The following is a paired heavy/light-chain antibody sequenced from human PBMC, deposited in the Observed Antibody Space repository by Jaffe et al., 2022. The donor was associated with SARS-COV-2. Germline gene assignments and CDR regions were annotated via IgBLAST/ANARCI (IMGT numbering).Heavy chain of an antibody. CDR3: AAEEWAGYFTA. CDR1: GYMFISFY. V-gene: IGHV1-2*02. Sequence: QVQLLQSGADVRKPGASLNVSCKTSGYMFISFYIHWVRQAPGQGLEWMGWINPYNGATKFAQAFQGRVAMTRDASINTTYMELRTLRSADSGVYYCAAEEWAGYFTAWGQGTVLSVST. J-gene: IGHJ5*02. D-gene: IGHD3-9*01. CDR2: INPYNGAT.
Light chain of an antibody. J-gene: IGLJ2*01. CDR2: GVT. V-gene: IGLV2-14*03. CDR3: AAHTPGSSSTVF. Sequence: QSALTQPASVSGSPGQAITISCTGPSADIGKNDYVSWYQQFPGKAPTILIYGVTKRPSGVSDRFSASKSGNTASLTISGLQAGDEAHYYCAAHTPGSSSTVFFGGGTRLIVL. CDR1: SADIGKNDY.